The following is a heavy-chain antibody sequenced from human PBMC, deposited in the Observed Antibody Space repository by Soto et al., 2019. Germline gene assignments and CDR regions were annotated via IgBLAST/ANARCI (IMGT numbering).Heavy chain of an antibody. CDR2: IWYDGSNK. J-gene: IGHJ4*02. Sequence: GGSLRLSCAASGFTFSSYGMHWVRQAPGKGLEWVAVIWYDGSNKYYADSVKGRFTISVDKSKNQFSLKLSSVTAADTAMYYCARDSGPIVDYWGQGTLVTVSS. CDR1: GFTFSSYG. V-gene: IGHV3-33*01. CDR3: ARDSGPIVDY.